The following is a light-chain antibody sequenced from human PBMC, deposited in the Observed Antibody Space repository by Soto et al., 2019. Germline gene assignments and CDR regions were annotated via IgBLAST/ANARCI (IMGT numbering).Light chain of an antibody. CDR3: AARVRSLSRTWV. J-gene: IGLJ3*02. CDR1: NSNIEDNY. V-gene: IGLV1-47*01. CDR2: KNN. Sequence: QSALTQPPSASGTPGQRVTISCSGSNSNIEDNYVYWYQQLPGTAPKLLIYKNNQRPSGVPDRFSGSRSGTSASLVISGLRSADEADYYCAARVRSLSRTWVFGGGTKVTVL.